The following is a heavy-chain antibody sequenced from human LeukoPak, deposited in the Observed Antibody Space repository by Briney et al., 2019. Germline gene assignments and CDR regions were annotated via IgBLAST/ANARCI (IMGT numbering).Heavy chain of an antibody. J-gene: IGHJ4*02. Sequence: PSETLSLTCTVSGGSITYYYWNWIQQPAGKGLEWIGRIYSSGITNYSPSLKSRVTMSVDTSKNQFSLKLSSVTAADTAVYYCARVSMVRGAPDYYFDYWGQGTLVTVSS. V-gene: IGHV4-4*07. CDR1: GGSITYYY. CDR3: ARVSMVRGAPDYYFDY. D-gene: IGHD3-10*01. CDR2: IYSSGIT.